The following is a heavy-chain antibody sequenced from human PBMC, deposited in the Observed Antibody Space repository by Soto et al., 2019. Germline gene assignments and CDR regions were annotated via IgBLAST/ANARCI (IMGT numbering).Heavy chain of an antibody. D-gene: IGHD2-21*02. CDR2: IYTSGST. V-gene: IGHV4-4*07. Sequence: QVQLQESGPGLVKPSETLSLTCTVSGDSISSYYWSWIRQPAGKGLEWIGRIYTSGSTNYNPSLKSRVTMSVDTSKHQFSLRLSSVTAADTAVYYCAGEDYGGNSWGFDIWGQGTMVTISS. CDR1: GDSISSYY. CDR3: AGEDYGGNSWGFDI. J-gene: IGHJ3*02.